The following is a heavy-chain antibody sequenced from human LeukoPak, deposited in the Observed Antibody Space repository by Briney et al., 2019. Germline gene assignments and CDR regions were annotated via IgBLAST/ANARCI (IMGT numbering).Heavy chain of an antibody. J-gene: IGHJ5*02. CDR2: ISYDGSNK. D-gene: IGHD6-13*01. Sequence: GGSLRLSCAASGFTFSSYAMHWVRQAPGKGLEWVAVISYDGSNKYYADSVKGRFTISRDNSKNTLYPQMNSLRAEDTAVYYCARPGIAAAGPRSLGNWFDPWGQGTLVTVSS. V-gene: IGHV3-30-3*01. CDR3: ARPGIAAAGPRSLGNWFDP. CDR1: GFTFSSYA.